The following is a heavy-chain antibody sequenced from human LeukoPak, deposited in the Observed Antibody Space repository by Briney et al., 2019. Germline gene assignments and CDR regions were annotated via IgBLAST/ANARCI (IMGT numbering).Heavy chain of an antibody. CDR2: ITGGGDST. V-gene: IGHV3-23*01. Sequence: GGSPRLSCAASEFTFSSFAMIWVRQAPGEGLEWVSAITGGGDSTYHADSVKGRFTISRDNSKSTLYLQMNSLRVEDTAVYYCAKGSAGSRPYYFDYWGQGTLVTVSS. CDR1: EFTFSSFA. J-gene: IGHJ4*02. CDR3: AKGSAGSRPYYFDY. D-gene: IGHD6-13*01.